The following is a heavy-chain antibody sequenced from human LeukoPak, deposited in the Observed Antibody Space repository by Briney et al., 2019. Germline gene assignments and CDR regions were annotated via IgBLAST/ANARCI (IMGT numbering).Heavy chain of an antibody. CDR1: GGSFSGYY. V-gene: IGHV4-34*01. J-gene: IGHJ6*03. CDR3: ARARITMVRGVHYYYYYYMDV. Sequence: PSETLSLTCAVYGGSFSGYYWSWIRQPPGKGLEWIGEINHSGSTNYNPSLKSRVTISVDTSKNQFPLKLSSVTAADTAVYYCARARITMVRGVHYYYYYYMDVWGKGTTVTVSS. D-gene: IGHD3-10*01. CDR2: INHSGST.